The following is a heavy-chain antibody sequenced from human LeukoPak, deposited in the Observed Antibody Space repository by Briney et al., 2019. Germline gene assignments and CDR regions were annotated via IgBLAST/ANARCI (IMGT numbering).Heavy chain of an antibody. Sequence: PGGSLRLSCAASGFTVSSNYMGWVRQAPGKGLEWVSVIYSGGSTYYADSVKGRFTISRDTSKNTLYLQMSSLRAEDTAVYYCAAGSYCGGDCSYGAFDIWGQGTMVTVSS. CDR3: AAGSYCGGDCSYGAFDI. D-gene: IGHD2-21*02. J-gene: IGHJ3*02. CDR1: GFTVSSNY. V-gene: IGHV3-53*01. CDR2: IYSGGST.